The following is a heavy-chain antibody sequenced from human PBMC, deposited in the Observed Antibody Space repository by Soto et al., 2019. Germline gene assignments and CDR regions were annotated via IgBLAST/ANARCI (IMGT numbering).Heavy chain of an antibody. CDR1: GGSISSKY. V-gene: IGHV4-59*01. J-gene: IGHJ4*02. D-gene: IGHD5-12*01. CDR3: AREGDGFFDY. CDR2: IYYSGST. Sequence: PSETLSLTCTVSGGSISSKYWNWIRQPPGKGLEWIGYIYYSGSTNYIPSLKSRVSISVDTSKNQFSLKLRSVTAADTAVYYCAREGDGFFDYWGQGTLVTVSS.